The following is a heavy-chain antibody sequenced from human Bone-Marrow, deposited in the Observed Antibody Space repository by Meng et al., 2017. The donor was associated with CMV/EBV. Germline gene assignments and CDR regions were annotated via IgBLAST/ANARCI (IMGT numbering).Heavy chain of an antibody. J-gene: IGHJ4*02. V-gene: IGHV3-49*04. Sequence: SCTASGFTFGDYAMGWVRQAPGKGLEWVGFIRSKAYGGTTEYAASVKGRFTISRDDSKSIAYLQMNSLKTEDTAVYYCTRDLIVVPAGLPDYWGQGTLVTVSS. CDR2: IRSKAYGGTT. CDR3: TRDLIVVPAGLPDY. CDR1: GFTFGDYA. D-gene: IGHD2-2*01.